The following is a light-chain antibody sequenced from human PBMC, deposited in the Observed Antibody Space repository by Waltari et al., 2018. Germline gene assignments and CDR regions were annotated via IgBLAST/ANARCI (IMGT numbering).Light chain of an antibody. CDR3: CSYAGNYVWV. CDR2: DGS. J-gene: IGLJ3*02. Sequence: QSALTQPAAVSGSPGQSVTISCTGASSDIGRYDIFSWYQQHPGNAPKLVISDGSKRRSAVSDRFSGSKSGDTASLTISGLQFEDEADYYCCSYAGNYVWVFGGGTRLTVL. V-gene: IGLV2-23*01. CDR1: SSDIGRYDI.